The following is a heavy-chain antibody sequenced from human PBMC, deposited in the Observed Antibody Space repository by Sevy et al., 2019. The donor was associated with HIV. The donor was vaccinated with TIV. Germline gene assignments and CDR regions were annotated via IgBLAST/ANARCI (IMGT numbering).Heavy chain of an antibody. V-gene: IGHV3-30-3*01. Sequence: GGSLRLSCAASGFTFSSYAMHWVRQAPGKGLEWVAVISYDGSNKYYAYSVKGRFTISRDNSKNTLYLQMNSLRAEDTAMYYCARARVDSGSYHYYYYGMDVWGQGTTVTVSS. CDR3: ARARVDSGSYHYYYYGMDV. CDR1: GFTFSSYA. CDR2: ISYDGSNK. D-gene: IGHD1-26*01. J-gene: IGHJ6*02.